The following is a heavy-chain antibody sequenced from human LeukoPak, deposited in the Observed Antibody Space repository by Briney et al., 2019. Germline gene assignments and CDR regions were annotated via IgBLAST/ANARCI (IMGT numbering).Heavy chain of an antibody. D-gene: IGHD2-2*01. CDR1: GFTFSSYG. CDR2: IWYDGSNK. J-gene: IGHJ5*01. Sequence: GGSLRLSCAASGFTFSSYGMHWVRQAPGKGLEWVAVIWYDGSNKYYADSVKGRFTISRDNSKNTLYLQMNSLRAEDTAVYYCAREGVRYCSSTSCYYWFDPWGQGTTVTVSS. V-gene: IGHV3-33*01. CDR3: AREGVRYCSSTSCYYWFDP.